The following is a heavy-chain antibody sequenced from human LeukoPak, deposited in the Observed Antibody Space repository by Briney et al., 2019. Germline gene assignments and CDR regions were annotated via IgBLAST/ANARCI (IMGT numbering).Heavy chain of an antibody. CDR1: GGTFSSYA. V-gene: IGHV1-69*06. CDR3: ARDVVRGDAFDI. Sequence: SVKVSCKASGGTFSSYAISWVRQAPGQGLEWMGGIIPIFGTANYAQKFQGRVTITADKSTSTAYMERSSLRSEDTAVYYCARDVVRGDAFDIWGQGTMVTVSS. J-gene: IGHJ3*02. CDR2: IIPIFGTA.